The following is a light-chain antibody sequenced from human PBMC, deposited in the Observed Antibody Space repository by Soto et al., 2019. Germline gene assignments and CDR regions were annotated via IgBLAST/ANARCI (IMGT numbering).Light chain of an antibody. V-gene: IGLV1-44*01. CDR2: ANN. CDR1: SSNIGSET. Sequence: QAVVTQPPSASGTPGQRVTISCSGSSSNIGSETVNWYQQVPGTAPKLLIYANNQRPSGVPDRFSVSKSGTSASLAIGGLQSEDEADYYCAEWDDSLKGWVFGGGTKLTVL. J-gene: IGLJ3*02. CDR3: AEWDDSLKGWV.